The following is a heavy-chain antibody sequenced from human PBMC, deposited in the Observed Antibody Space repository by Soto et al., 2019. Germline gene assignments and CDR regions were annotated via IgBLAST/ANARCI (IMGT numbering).Heavy chain of an antibody. J-gene: IGHJ5*02. D-gene: IGHD1-1*01. CDR1: RFTVSSYA. Sequence: GRSLGLSCAASRFTVSSYAMSWVRQAPGKGLEWVSAISGSGGSTYYADSVKGRFTISRDNSKTTLYLQMNSLRAEDTAVYYCAKSLAGTKVLFAPWGEETLVTVSS. V-gene: IGHV3-23*01. CDR2: ISGSGGST. CDR3: AKSLAGTKVLFAP.